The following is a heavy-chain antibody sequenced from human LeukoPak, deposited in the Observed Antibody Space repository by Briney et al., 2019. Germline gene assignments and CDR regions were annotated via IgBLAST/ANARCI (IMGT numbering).Heavy chain of an antibody. V-gene: IGHV5-51*01. CDR3: ARLGSGVVVPAAIKYNWFDP. CDR1: GYSFTSYW. J-gene: IGHJ5*02. D-gene: IGHD2-2*02. CDR2: IYPGVSDT. Sequence: GESLKISCKGSGYSFTSYWIGWVRQMPGKGLEWMGIIYPGVSDTRYSPSFQGQVTISADKSISTAYLQWSSLKASDTAMYYCARLGSGVVVPAAIKYNWFDPWGQGTLVTVSS.